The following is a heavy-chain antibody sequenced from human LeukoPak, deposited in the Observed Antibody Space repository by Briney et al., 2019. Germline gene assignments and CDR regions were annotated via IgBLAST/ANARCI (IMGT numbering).Heavy chain of an antibody. CDR3: AKRIYGDYSYWYFDL. Sequence: GGSLRLSCAASGFTFSNYAMSWVRQAPGKGLEWVSAVTSSGGSPYYADSVKGRFTISRDNSKNTLYLQMNSLRAEDTAVYYCAKRIYGDYSYWYFDLWGRGTLVTVSS. J-gene: IGHJ2*01. CDR1: GFTFSNYA. CDR2: VTSSGGSP. V-gene: IGHV3-23*01. D-gene: IGHD4-17*01.